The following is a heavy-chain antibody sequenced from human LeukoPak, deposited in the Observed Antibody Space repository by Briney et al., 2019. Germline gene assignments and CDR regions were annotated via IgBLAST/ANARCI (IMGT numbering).Heavy chain of an antibody. CDR3: ARDILRRSTVTNYVEAH. CDR2: IYYSGST. CDR1: GGSISSSSYY. V-gene: IGHV4-39*07. Sequence: SETLSLTCTVSGGSISSSSYYWGWIRQPPGKGLEWIGSIYYSGSTYYNPSLKSRASISVDTSKNQFSLKLTSVTAADTAVYYCARDILRRSTVTNYVEAHWGQGTLVTVSS. D-gene: IGHD4-17*01. J-gene: IGHJ4*02.